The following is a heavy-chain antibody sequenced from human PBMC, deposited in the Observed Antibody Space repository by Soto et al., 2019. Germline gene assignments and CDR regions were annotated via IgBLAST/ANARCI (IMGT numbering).Heavy chain of an antibody. CDR2: IYPSGST. J-gene: IGHJ6*02. V-gene: IGHV4-38-2*01. CDR3: ARGWGTTGVDSYYYYGMDV. CDR1: GFSISTGYY. Sequence: SETLSLTCAVSGFSISTGYYWGWIRQPPGKGLEWIGNIYPSGSTYYTPSRKSRITISLDTSENQFSLKLSSVTAADTAVYYCARGWGTTGVDSYYYYGMDVWGQGTTVPSP. D-gene: IGHD4-4*01.